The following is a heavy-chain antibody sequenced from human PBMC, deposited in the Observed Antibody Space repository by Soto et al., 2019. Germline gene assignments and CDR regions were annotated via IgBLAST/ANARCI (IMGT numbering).Heavy chain of an antibody. V-gene: IGHV4-34*01. CDR3: ARVEWYYYYYMDV. CDR2: INHSGST. D-gene: IGHD3-3*01. J-gene: IGHJ6*03. CDR1: GGSFSGYY. Sequence: SETLSLTCAVYGGSFSGYYWSWIRQPPGKGLEWIGEINHSGSTNYNPSLKSRVTISVDTSKNQFSLKLSSVTAADTAVYYCARVEWYYYYYMDVWGKGTTVTVSS.